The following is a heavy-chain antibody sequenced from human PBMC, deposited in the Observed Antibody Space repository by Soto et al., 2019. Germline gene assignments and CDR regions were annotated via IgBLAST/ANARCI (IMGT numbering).Heavy chain of an antibody. J-gene: IGHJ6*02. D-gene: IGHD3-3*01. V-gene: IGHV3-30*18. CDR2: ISYDGSNK. Sequence: GSLRLSCAASGFTFSSYGMHWVRQAPGKGLEWVAVISYDGSNKYHADSVKGRFTISRDNSKNKLYLQMNSLRAEDTAVYYCAKSDILEWPNYYYYYGMDVWGQGTTVTVSS. CDR1: GFTFSSYG. CDR3: AKSDILEWPNYYYYYGMDV.